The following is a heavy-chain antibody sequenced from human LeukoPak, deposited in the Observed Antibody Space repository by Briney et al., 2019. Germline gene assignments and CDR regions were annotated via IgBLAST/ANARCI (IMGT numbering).Heavy chain of an antibody. V-gene: IGHV1-46*01. Sequence: ASVKVSCKASGYTFTSYYMHWVRQAPGQGLEWMGIINPSGGSTSYAQKFQGRVTMTRDMSTSTVYMELSSLRSGDTAVYYCARESPTYYYDSSGYYPGVWGQGTLVTVSS. CDR2: INPSGGST. D-gene: IGHD3-22*01. CDR1: GYTFTSYY. CDR3: ARESPTYYYDSSGYYPGV. J-gene: IGHJ4*02.